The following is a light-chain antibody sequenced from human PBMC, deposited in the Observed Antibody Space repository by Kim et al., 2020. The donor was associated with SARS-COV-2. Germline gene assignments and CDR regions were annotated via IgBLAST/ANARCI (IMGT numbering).Light chain of an antibody. Sequence: GKTAKMTGGGNDIGSKSVHWYQRRPGQAPVLVIYYDDGRPSRVPERFSGSNSVNTATLTISRVEAGDEADYYCQVWETFSDHPVFGGGTQLTVL. CDR1: DIGSKS. J-gene: IGLJ3*02. CDR3: QVWETFSDHPV. V-gene: IGLV3-21*01. CDR2: YDD.